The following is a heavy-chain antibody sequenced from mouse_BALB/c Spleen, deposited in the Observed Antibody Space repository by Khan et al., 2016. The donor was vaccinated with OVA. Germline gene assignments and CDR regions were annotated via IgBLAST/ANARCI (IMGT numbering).Heavy chain of an antibody. CDR2: INPTSGYT. CDR3: TRDRIDY. J-gene: IGHJ2*01. V-gene: IGHV1-7*01. CDR1: GYTFTTYW. Sequence: QVQLQQSGAELAKPGASVKMSCKASGYTFTTYWMHWVKQRPGQGLEWIGYINPTSGYTYYNEKFKDRSTLSADKSSSTAYMQLSSLTSEDSAVYYCTRDRIDYWGQGATLTDSS.